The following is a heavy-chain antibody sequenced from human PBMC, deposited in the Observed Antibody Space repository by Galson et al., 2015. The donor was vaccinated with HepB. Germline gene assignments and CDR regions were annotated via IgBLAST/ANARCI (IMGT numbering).Heavy chain of an antibody. D-gene: IGHD3-10*01. V-gene: IGHV7-4-1*02. CDR2: INTKTGSP. CDR3: ARTPSYGSGSFSNAWFDP. J-gene: IGHJ5*02. Sequence: SVKVSCKASGYIFSDFAMNWVRQAAGQGLEWMGWINTKTGSPTYAQGFTGRFVFSLDTSVNTAYLQISSLKTEDTAVYYCARTPSYGSGSFSNAWFDPWGRGTLVTV. CDR1: GYIFSDFA.